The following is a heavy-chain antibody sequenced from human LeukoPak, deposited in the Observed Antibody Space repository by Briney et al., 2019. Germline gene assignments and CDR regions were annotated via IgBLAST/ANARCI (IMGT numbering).Heavy chain of an antibody. V-gene: IGHV1-69*13. CDR1: GGTFSSYA. CDR2: IIPIFGTA. J-gene: IGHJ1*01. CDR3: ASGRIAVDAEVQH. Sequence: ASVNVSCKASGGTFSSYAISWVRQAPGQGLEWMGGIIPIFGTANYAQKFQGRVTITADESTSTAYTELSGLRSEDTAVYYCASGRIAVDAEVQHWGQGTLVTVSS. D-gene: IGHD6-19*01.